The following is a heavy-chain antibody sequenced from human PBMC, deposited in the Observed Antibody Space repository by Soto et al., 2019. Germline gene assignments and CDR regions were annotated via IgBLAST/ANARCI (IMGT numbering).Heavy chain of an antibody. J-gene: IGHJ4*02. CDR1: GGSISSGGYY. Sequence: SETLSLTCTVSGGSISSGGYYWSWIRQHPGKGLEWIGYIYYSGSTHYNPSLKSRVTISVDTSKNQFSLKLSSVTAADTAVYYCAKESRAVAGTTGFDYWGQGTPVTVSS. D-gene: IGHD6-19*01. CDR2: IYYSGST. CDR3: AKESRAVAGTTGFDY. V-gene: IGHV4-31*03.